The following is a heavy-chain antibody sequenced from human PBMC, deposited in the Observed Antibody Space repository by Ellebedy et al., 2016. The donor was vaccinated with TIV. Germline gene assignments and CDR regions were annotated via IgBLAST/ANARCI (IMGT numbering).Heavy chain of an antibody. CDR2: ISYDGSNK. CDR3: ARPHDYGDYVAF. J-gene: IGHJ4*02. D-gene: IGHD4-17*01. Sequence: GESLKISXAASGFTFSSYGMHWVRQAPGKGLEWVAVISYDGSNKYYADSVKGRFTISRDNSKNTLYLQMNSLRAEDTAVYYCARPHDYGDYVAFWGQGTLVTVSS. V-gene: IGHV3-30*19. CDR1: GFTFSSYG.